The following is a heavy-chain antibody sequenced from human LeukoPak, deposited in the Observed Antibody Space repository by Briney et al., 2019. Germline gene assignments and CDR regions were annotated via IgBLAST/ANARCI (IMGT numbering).Heavy chain of an antibody. CDR3: ARSVYYMDV. CDR2: INHSGST. CDR1: GGSFSGYY. J-gene: IGHJ6*03. V-gene: IGHV4-34*01. Sequence: SETLSLTCAVYGGSFSGYYWSWIRQPPGKGLEWIGEINHSGSTNYNPSLKSRVTISVDTSKNQFSLKLSSVTAADTAVYYCARSVYYMDVWGKGPRSPSP.